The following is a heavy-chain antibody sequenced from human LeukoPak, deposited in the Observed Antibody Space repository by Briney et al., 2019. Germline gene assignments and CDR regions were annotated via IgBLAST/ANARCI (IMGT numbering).Heavy chain of an antibody. Sequence: ASVKVSCKASGYTFTSYGISWVRQGPGQGLEWMGWISAYTGNTNYAQKFQGRVTMPTDTSTSTAYMELRSLRSEDTAVYYCASSTDIVVVVAATDSYYFDYWGQGTLVTVSS. CDR1: GYTFTSYG. J-gene: IGHJ4*02. V-gene: IGHV1-18*01. CDR2: ISAYTGNT. D-gene: IGHD2-15*01. CDR3: ASSTDIVVVVAATDSYYFDY.